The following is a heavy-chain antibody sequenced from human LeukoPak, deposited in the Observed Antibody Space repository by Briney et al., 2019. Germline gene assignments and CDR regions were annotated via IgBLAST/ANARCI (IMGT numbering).Heavy chain of an antibody. CDR1: GFIFSSLW. CDR3: AREAFVKSGYYTLDY. V-gene: IGHV3-7*01. CDR2: IRQGGREK. D-gene: IGHD3-3*01. Sequence: TAGTLCLSCAGSGFIFSSLWMVRVRQAPGNGLEWVANIRQGGREKYHVYSVKGRLTISTANTTDSLYLQRNGLRADDTAVYYCAREAFVKSGYYTLDYWGQGTLVTVSS. J-gene: IGHJ4*02.